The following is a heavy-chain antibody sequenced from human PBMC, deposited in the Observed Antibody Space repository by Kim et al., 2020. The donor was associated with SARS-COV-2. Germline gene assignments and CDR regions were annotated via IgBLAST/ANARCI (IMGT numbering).Heavy chain of an antibody. D-gene: IGHD6-19*01. J-gene: IGHJ4*02. CDR3: ARQEGQWLPQHDY. CDR1: GGSISSYY. Sequence: SETLSLTCTVSGGSISSYYWSWIRQPPGKGLEWIGYIYYSGSTNYNPSLKSRVTISVDTSKNQFSLKLSSVTAADTAVYYCARQEGQWLPQHDYWGQGTLVTVSS. CDR2: IYYSGST. V-gene: IGHV4-59*08.